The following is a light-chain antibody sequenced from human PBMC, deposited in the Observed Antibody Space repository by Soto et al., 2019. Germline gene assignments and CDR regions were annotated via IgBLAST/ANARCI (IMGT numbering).Light chain of an antibody. J-gene: IGKJ2*01. V-gene: IGKV3-20*01. CDR1: QSVNTNY. CDR3: QFYGHSVLYT. Sequence: EIVLTQSPGTLSLSPGERATLSCRASQSVNTNYFAWYQQKPGQAPRLLMYSASRRATGIPDRFSGSASGTDFSLTLSRVEPEDFAVYYCQFYGHSVLYTFGQGTQLEIK. CDR2: SAS.